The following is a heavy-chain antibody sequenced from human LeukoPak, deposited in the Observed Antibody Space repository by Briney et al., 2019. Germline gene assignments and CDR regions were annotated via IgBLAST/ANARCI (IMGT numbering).Heavy chain of an antibody. CDR2: IRYDGSNK. D-gene: IGHD3-3*01. J-gene: IGHJ4*02. CDR1: GFTFSSYG. CDR3: ARYYDFWSGYRTAYFDY. Sequence: GGSLRLSCAASGFTFSSYGMHWVRQAPGKGLEWVAFIRYDGSNKYYADSVKGRFTISRDNSKNTLYLQMNSLRAEDTAVYYCARYYDFWSGYRTAYFDYWGQGTLVTVSS. V-gene: IGHV3-30*02.